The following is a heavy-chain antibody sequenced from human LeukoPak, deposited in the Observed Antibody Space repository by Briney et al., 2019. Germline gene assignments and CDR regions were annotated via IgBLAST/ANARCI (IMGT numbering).Heavy chain of an antibody. CDR2: VSYDGGNK. CDR1: GFTFSSYG. D-gene: IGHD1-1*01. J-gene: IGHJ4*02. CDR3: ARDFNDPIDY. V-gene: IGHV3-30*03. Sequence: GGSLRLSCAASGFTFSSYGMHWVRQAPGKGLEWVAVVSYDGGNKDYADSVKGRFTISRDNSKNTLYLQMNSLRDEDTAVYYCARDFNDPIDYWGQGTLVTVSS.